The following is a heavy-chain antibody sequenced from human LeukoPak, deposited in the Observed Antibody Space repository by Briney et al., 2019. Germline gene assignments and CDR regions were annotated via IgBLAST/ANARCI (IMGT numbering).Heavy chain of an antibody. CDR1: GFTFSSYG. CDR2: VRYDGDNP. V-gene: IGHV3-30*02. J-gene: IGHJ4*02. CDR3: ARGSRYGDYPYYCDF. D-gene: IGHD4-17*01. Sequence: GGSLRLSCAASGFTFSSYGMHWVRQAPGKGLDWVAFVRYDGDNPYYSASVKGRFTISRDNSKNTVLLQMNNLRLEDAAVYYCARGSRYGDYPYYCDFWGQGTLVTVSS.